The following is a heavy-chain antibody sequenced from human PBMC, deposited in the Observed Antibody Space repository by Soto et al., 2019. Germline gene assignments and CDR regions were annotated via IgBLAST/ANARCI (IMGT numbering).Heavy chain of an antibody. Sequence: VGSLRLSCAASGFTVSITYMSWVRQAPGKGLEWVSLIYSGDNTYYADSVKGRFTISRDNSKNTLYLQMNSLRAEDTAVYYCARDLSARGVYFDYWGQGTLVTVSS. V-gene: IGHV3-53*01. CDR1: GFTVSITY. J-gene: IGHJ4*02. D-gene: IGHD3-10*01. CDR3: ARDLSARGVYFDY. CDR2: IYSGDNT.